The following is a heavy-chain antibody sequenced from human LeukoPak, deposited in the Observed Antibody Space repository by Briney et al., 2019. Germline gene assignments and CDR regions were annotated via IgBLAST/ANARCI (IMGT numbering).Heavy chain of an antibody. J-gene: IGHJ4*02. CDR1: GASVSSFQ. CDR2: IYTNGRT. Sequence: SETLSLTCSVSGASVSSFQWSWIRQSPGKGLEWIGYIYTNGRTNSNPSLKSRVTMSLDTSKNQFSLKLTSVSAADTAVYYCATSNGAKIVPFDHWGQGSLVTVSS. D-gene: IGHD4/OR15-4a*01. CDR3: ATSNGAKIVPFDH. V-gene: IGHV4-4*09.